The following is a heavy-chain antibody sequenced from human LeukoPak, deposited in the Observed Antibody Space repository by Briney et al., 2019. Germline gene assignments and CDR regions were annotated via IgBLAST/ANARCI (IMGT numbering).Heavy chain of an antibody. CDR1: GFTFSSYG. V-gene: IGHV3-33*06. CDR3: AKPFSGGGDPLYYYYGMDV. Sequence: QPGGSLRLSCAASGFTFSSYGMHWVRQAPGKGLEWVAVIWYDGSNKYYADSVKGRFTISRDNSKNTLYLQMNSLRAEGTAVYYCAKPFSGGGDPLYYYYGMDVWGQGTTVTVSS. J-gene: IGHJ6*02. D-gene: IGHD3-10*01. CDR2: IWYDGSNK.